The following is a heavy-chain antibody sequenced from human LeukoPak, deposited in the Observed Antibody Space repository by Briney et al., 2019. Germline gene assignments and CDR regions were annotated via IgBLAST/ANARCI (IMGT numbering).Heavy chain of an antibody. V-gene: IGHV4-34*01. CDR3: ARESRDPTAADNWFDP. J-gene: IGHJ5*02. Sequence: SETLSLTGAVDIDSFTNYYWNWIRQTPGKGLEWLGEVNDSGGTNINPPLRSRVLLSVDTSKNQFSLKLSSVTAADTAVYYCARESRDPTAADNWFDPWGQGTLVTVSS. D-gene: IGHD6-25*01. CDR2: VNDSGGT. CDR1: IDSFTNYY.